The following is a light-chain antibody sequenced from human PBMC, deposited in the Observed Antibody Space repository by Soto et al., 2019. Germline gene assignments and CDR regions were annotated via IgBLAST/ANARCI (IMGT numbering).Light chain of an antibody. CDR2: AAS. V-gene: IGKV3-20*01. CDR3: HQYDTSPLS. J-gene: IGKJ4*01. CDR1: QSISTNS. Sequence: EIVLTQSPGTVSLSAGERDTLSCRASQSISTNSLAWYQQKPGQAPRLLIYAASSRATGIPDRFAGSGSGTDFTLTISSLEPEDFAVYFCHQYDTSPLSFGGGTKVGMK.